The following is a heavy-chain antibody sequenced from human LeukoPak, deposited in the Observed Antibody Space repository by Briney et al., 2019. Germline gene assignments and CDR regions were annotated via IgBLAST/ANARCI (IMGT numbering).Heavy chain of an antibody. V-gene: IGHV4-4*02. J-gene: IGHJ4*02. D-gene: IGHD6-19*01. Sequence: SETLSLTCAVSGGSISSSNWWSWVRQPPGKGLEWIGEIYHSGSTNYNPSLKSRVTISVDKSKNQFSLKLSSVTAADTAVHYCAKMGLKQWPYNYFDYWGQGTLVTVSS. CDR1: GGSISSSNW. CDR2: IYHSGST. CDR3: AKMGLKQWPYNYFDY.